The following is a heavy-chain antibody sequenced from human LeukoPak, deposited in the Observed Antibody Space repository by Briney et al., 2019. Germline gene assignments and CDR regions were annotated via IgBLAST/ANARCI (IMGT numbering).Heavy chain of an antibody. J-gene: IGHJ6*03. Sequence: SETLSLTCVVYGGSFSGYYWSWIRQPPGRGLEWIGEINHSGSTNYNPSLKSRVTISVDTSKNQFSLKLSSVTAADTAVYYCARGQTTGYYYYYMDVWGKGTTVTVSS. CDR1: GGSFSGYY. D-gene: IGHD1-1*01. CDR3: ARGQTTGYYYYYMDV. V-gene: IGHV4-34*01. CDR2: INHSGST.